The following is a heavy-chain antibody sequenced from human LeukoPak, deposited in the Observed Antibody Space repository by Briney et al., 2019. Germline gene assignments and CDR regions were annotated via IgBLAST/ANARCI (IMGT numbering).Heavy chain of an antibody. CDR2: INDSGGST. J-gene: IGHJ6*02. D-gene: IGHD3-10*01. Sequence: PGGSLRLSCAASGFTFSSYAMSWVRQAPGKGLEWVSAINDSGGSTYYADSVKGRFTISRDNSKNTLYLQMNSLRAEDTAVYYCAKDRPYGSGSYYVYYYYGMDVWGQGTTVTVSS. CDR3: AKDRPYGSGSYYVYYYYGMDV. CDR1: GFTFSSYA. V-gene: IGHV3-23*01.